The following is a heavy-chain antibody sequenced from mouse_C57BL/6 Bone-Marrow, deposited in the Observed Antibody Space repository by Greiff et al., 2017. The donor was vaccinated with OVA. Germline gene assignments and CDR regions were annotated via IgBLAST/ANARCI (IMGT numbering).Heavy chain of an antibody. J-gene: IGHJ4*01. CDR2: ISYSGST. CDR3: ARGGRDYYGSSPSYAMDY. CDR1: GYSITSGYD. D-gene: IGHD1-1*01. Sequence: DVQLQESGPGMVKPSQSLSLTCTVTGYSITSGYDWHWIRHFPGNKLEWMGYISYSGSTNYNPSLKSRISITHDTSKNHFFLKLNSVTTEDTATYYCARGGRDYYGSSPSYAMDYWGQGTSVTVSS. V-gene: IGHV3-1*01.